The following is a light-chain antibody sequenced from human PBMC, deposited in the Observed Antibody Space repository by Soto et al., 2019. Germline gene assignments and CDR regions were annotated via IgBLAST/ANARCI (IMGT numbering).Light chain of an antibody. CDR1: SSNSGSNT. J-gene: IGLJ1*01. Sequence: QSVLTQPPSASGTPGQRVTISCSGSSSNSGSNTVNWYQQLPGTAPQLLIYRNNQRPSGVPDRFSGSKSGTSASLAISGLQSEDEADYYCTSWDYSLSGSVFGTGTKLTVL. CDR2: RNN. V-gene: IGLV1-44*01. CDR3: TSWDYSLSGSV.